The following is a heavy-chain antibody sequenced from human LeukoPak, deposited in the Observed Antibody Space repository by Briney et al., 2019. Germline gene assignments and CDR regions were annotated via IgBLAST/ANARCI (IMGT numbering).Heavy chain of an antibody. J-gene: IGHJ6*02. Sequence: GSSVKVSCKASGGTFSSYAISWVRQSPGQGLEWMGGIIPIFGTANYAQKFQGRVTITADESTSTAYLELSSLRSEDTAVYYCARATLSSPSTRCPEWGCGMDVWGQGTTVSVSS. CDR2: IIPIFGTA. D-gene: IGHD2-2*01. CDR3: ARATLSSPSTRCPEWGCGMDV. CDR1: GGTFSSYA. V-gene: IGHV1-69*01.